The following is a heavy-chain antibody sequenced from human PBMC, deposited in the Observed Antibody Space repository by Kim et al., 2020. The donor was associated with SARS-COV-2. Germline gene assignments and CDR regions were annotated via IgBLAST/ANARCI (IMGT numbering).Heavy chain of an antibody. J-gene: IGHJ4*02. CDR2: TDK. Sequence: TDKYDADSVKGRVSISKDNAGNSPSLQMNSLRADDTAVYYCARDGDGFPYWGQGTLVTVSS. V-gene: IGHV3-7*03. CDR3: ARDGDGFPY.